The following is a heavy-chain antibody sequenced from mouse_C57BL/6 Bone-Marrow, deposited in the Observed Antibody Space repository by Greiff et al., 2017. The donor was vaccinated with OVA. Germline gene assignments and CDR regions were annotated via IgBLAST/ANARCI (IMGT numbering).Heavy chain of an antibody. J-gene: IGHJ3*01. CDR3: ASLVLRAY. CDR1: GYTFTNYY. Sequence: QVQLQQPGAEFVKPGASVKLSCKASGYTFTNYYIQWIKQRPGQGLEWIGEIDPSDSYTNYNQKFKGKATLTVDKSSSTAYMQLSSLTSEDSAVYYCASLVLRAYWGQGTLVTVSA. D-gene: IGHD1-1*01. CDR2: IDPSDSYT. V-gene: IGHV1-50*01.